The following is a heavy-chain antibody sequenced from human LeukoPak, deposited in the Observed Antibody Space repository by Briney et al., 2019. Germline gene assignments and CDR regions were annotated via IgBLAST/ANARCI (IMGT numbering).Heavy chain of an antibody. D-gene: IGHD5-18*01. CDR1: GFTFSNYD. V-gene: IGHV3-13*01. J-gene: IGHJ1*01. Sequence: GGSLRLSCAASGFTFSNYDMHWVRHATGKGLEWVSGIGTAGDIYYAGSVKGRFTISRDNSKNTLYLQMNSLRAEDTAVYYCARVGYTYGYRTPPEYFQHWGQGTLVTVSS. CDR3: ARVGYTYGYRTPPEYFQH. CDR2: IGTAGDI.